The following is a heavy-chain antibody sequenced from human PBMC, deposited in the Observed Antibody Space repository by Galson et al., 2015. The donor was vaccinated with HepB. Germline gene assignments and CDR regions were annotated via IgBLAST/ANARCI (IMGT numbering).Heavy chain of an antibody. V-gene: IGHV3-30*18. D-gene: IGHD1-26*01. CDR3: VKDLWDY. Sequence: SLRLSCAVSGFTLNNYGMHWVRQAPDKGLEWVTFITYDESQRYYADSVKGRFTISRDTSKNTLYLQMNSLRAEDTAVYYCVKDLWDYWGQGALVTVSS. CDR1: GFTLNNYG. J-gene: IGHJ4*02. CDR2: ITYDESQR.